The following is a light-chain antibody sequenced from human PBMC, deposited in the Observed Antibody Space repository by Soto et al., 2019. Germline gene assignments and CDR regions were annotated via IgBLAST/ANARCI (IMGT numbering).Light chain of an antibody. J-gene: IGKJ2*01. CDR3: QQYYNWPPYT. V-gene: IGKV3-15*01. CDR1: QSVDTN. CDR2: SAS. Sequence: EVVMTQSPATLSVSPGDRATLSCRASQSVDTNEAWYQQKPGQAPRLLVHSASTSATGIPARFTGIGSGTDFSLPIIGLQSADFAVYYCQQYYNWPPYTFGQGTKLQIK.